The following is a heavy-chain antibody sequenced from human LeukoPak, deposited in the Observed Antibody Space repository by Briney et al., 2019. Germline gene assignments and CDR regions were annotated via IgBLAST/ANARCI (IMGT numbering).Heavy chain of an antibody. CDR2: IYTSGST. CDR3: ARELAYFDWLLGSFDY. V-gene: IGHV4-61*02. CDR1: GGSISSGSNY. J-gene: IGHJ4*02. D-gene: IGHD3-9*01. Sequence: SETLSLTCTVSGGSISSGSNYWSWIRQPAGKGLEWIGRIYTSGSTNYNPSVKRRVTISVDTSKNQFSLKLSSVTAADTAVYYCARELAYFDWLLGSFDYRGQGTLVTVSS.